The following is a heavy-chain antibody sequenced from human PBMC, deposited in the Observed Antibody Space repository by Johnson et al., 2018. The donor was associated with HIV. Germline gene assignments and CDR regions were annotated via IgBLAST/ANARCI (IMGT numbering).Heavy chain of an antibody. CDR2: ISGSGGST. J-gene: IGHJ3*02. CDR3: ARAGDAFDI. Sequence: EVQLVESGGGLVQPGGSLRLSCAASRFTFSNYAMSWVRQAPGKGLEWVSGISGSGGSTYYADSVKGRFSISRDNSKNTLYLQMNSLRAEDTAVYYCARAGDAFDIWGQGTLVTVSS. CDR1: RFTFSNYA. V-gene: IGHV3-23*04.